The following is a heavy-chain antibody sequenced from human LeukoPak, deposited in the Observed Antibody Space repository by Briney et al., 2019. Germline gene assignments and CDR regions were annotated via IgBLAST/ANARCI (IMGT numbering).Heavy chain of an antibody. D-gene: IGHD6-13*01. V-gene: IGHV4-59*01. Sequence: SETLSLTCTVSGGSISTYYWTWIRQPPGKGLEWIGYIYISGSTNYNPSLKSRVNISVDTSKNQFSLNLTSVTAADTAVYYCARENSNSWYLDYWGQGTLVTVSS. CDR2: IYISGST. CDR3: ARENSNSWYLDY. CDR1: GGSISTYY. J-gene: IGHJ4*02.